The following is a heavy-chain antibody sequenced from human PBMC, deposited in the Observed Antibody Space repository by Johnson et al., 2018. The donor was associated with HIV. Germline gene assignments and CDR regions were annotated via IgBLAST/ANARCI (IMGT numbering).Heavy chain of an antibody. CDR1: GFNFIDYY. D-gene: IGHD3-10*01. Sequence: QVQLVESGGGLVKPGGSLRLSCAASGFNFIDYYMSWIRQAPGKGLDWVSSISSSGRTKYDADSVKGRFTISRDNAKNSVYLQMNSLRAEGTAVYYCARDGVIRGVRYAFDLWGQGPMVSVSS. CDR2: ISSSGRTK. CDR3: ARDGVIRGVRYAFDL. V-gene: IGHV3-11*04. J-gene: IGHJ3*01.